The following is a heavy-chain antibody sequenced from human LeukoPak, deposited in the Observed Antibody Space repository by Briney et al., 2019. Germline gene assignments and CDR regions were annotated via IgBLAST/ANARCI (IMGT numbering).Heavy chain of an antibody. CDR2: IYSSGST. J-gene: IGHJ4*02. Sequence: SETLSLTCTVSDGSLGGNVWRWIRQPPGKGLEWIAYIYSSGSTNYNPSLKSRVTISLDTSKRQISLKLSSVTAADTAVYYCARHKTSGTYPLDYWGQGTLVTVSS. V-gene: IGHV4-59*08. D-gene: IGHD3-10*01. CDR1: DGSLGGNV. CDR3: ARHKTSGTYPLDY.